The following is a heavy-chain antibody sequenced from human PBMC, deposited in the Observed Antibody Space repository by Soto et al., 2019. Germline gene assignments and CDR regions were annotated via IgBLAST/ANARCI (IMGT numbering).Heavy chain of an antibody. CDR2: INAGNGNT. CDR3: ARGGTQNPYYYDSSGYPPFDY. V-gene: IGHV1-3*01. J-gene: IGHJ4*02. CDR1: GYTFTSYA. Sequence: ASVKVSCKASGYTFTSYAMHWVRQAPGQRLEWMGWINAGNGNTKYSQKFQGRVTITRDTSASTAYMELSSLRSEDTAVYYCARGGTQNPYYYDSSGYPPFDYWGQGTLVTVS. D-gene: IGHD3-22*01.